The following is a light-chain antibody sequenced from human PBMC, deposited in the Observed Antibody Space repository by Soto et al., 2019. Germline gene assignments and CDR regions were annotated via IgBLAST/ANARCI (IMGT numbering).Light chain of an antibody. CDR1: HSISNL. J-gene: IGKJ4*01. CDR3: QQYDTYPLT. CDR2: KAS. Sequence: DIHITESPSTLPASVGDRVTITCRASHSISNLLAWYQQKEGKAPKLLIYKASSLESGVPSRFSGSGSGTEFTLTISSLQPDDFATFYCQQYDTYPLTFGGGTKVDI. V-gene: IGKV1-5*03.